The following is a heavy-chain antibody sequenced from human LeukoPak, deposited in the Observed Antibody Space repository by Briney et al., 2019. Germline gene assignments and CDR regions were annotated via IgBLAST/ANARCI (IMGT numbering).Heavy chain of an antibody. CDR2: IYYSGST. V-gene: IGHV4-59*01. J-gene: IGHJ4*02. CDR1: GGSISTYH. CDR3: ARRIALPSTRLLKGRLFDY. D-gene: IGHD2-2*01. Sequence: PSETLSLTCTVSGGSISTYHWSWIRQPPGKGLEWIGYIYYSGSTNYNPSLESRVTISLDTSKNQFSLNLSSVTAADTAVYYCARRIALPSTRLLKGRLFDYWGQGTLVTVSS.